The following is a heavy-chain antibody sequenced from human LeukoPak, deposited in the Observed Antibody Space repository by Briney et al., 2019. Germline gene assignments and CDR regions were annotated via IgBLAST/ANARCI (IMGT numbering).Heavy chain of an antibody. D-gene: IGHD6-6*01. Sequence: PSQTLSLTCTVSGGSISSGGYYWSWIRQHPGKGLEWIGYIYYSGSTYYNPSLKGRVTISVDTSKNQFSLKLSSVTAADTAVYYCARARPGIAARPDWFDPWGQGALVTVSS. CDR1: GGSISSGGYY. V-gene: IGHV4-31*03. CDR2: IYYSGST. J-gene: IGHJ5*02. CDR3: ARARPGIAARPDWFDP.